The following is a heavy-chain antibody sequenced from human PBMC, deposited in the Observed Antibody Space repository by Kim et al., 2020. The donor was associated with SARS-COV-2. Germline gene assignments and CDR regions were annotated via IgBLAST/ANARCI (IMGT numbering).Heavy chain of an antibody. Sequence: GGSLRLSYAASGFTFSSYAMHWVRQAPGKGLEWVAVISYDGSNKYYADSVKGRFTISRDNSKNTLYLQMNSLRAEDTAVYYCARHSSSWYSDYWGQGTLVTVSS. CDR2: ISYDGSNK. CDR3: ARHSSSWYSDY. CDR1: GFTFSSYA. D-gene: IGHD6-13*01. V-gene: IGHV3-30*04. J-gene: IGHJ4*02.